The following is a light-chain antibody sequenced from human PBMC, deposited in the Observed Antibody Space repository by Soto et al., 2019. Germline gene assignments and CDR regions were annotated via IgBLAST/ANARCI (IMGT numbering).Light chain of an antibody. CDR3: SSYTSSSTLYF. J-gene: IGLJ1*01. CDR1: SSDVGGYNY. CDR2: DVS. V-gene: IGLV2-14*01. Sequence: QSVLTQPASVSGSPGQSITISCTGTSSDVGGYNYVSWYQQHPGKAPKLMIYDVSTRPSGVSNRFSGSKSGNTASLTISGLPAEDEADYYCSSYTSSSTLYFFGTGTKVTVL.